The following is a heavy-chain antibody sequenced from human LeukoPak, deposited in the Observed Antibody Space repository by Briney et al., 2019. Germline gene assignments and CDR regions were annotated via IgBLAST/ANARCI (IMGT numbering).Heavy chain of an antibody. CDR3: AGNLTLTNGRGVY. D-gene: IGHD3-10*01. V-gene: IGHV1-2*02. J-gene: IGHJ4*02. CDR2: INPNSGDT. Sequence: GASVKVSCKASGYTFTAYYMHWVRQAPGQGLEWMGWINPNSGDTNYAQEFQGRVTMTRDTSINTAYMELSGLRSDHTAVYYCAGNLTLTNGRGVYWGQGTLVTVSS. CDR1: GYTFTAYY.